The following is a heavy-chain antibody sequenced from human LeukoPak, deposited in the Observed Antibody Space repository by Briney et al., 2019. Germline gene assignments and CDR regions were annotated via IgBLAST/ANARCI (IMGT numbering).Heavy chain of an antibody. CDR2: VYSGGLT. D-gene: IGHD6-19*01. Sequence: GGSLRLSCAASGFTVSDNYMSWVRQAPGKGLEWVSTVYSGGLTYYADPVKGRFTISRDNSKNTLYLQMSSLRAEDTAVYYCVRDRWPGLGDFWGQGTTVTVSS. V-gene: IGHV3-66*01. CDR3: VRDRWPGLGDF. J-gene: IGHJ6*02. CDR1: GFTVSDNY.